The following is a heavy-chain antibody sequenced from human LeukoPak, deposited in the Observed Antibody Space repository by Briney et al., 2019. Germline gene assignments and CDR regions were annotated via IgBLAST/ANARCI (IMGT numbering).Heavy chain of an antibody. CDR2: INQYGSES. V-gene: IGHV3-7*01. CDR3: ATYDFWSGFGLGN. CDR1: GFTFSSYW. D-gene: IGHD3-3*01. Sequence: GGSLRLSCAASGFTFSSYWMSWVRQAPGKGLEWLVNINQYGSESYSVDSVKGRFTISRDNTKNSLYLQMGSLRAEDAAVYYCATYDFWSGFGLGNWGQGSLVTVSS. J-gene: IGHJ4*02.